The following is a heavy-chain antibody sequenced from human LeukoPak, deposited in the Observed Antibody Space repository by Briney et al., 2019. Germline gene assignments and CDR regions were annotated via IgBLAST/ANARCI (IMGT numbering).Heavy chain of an antibody. CDR2: IYYSGST. V-gene: IGHV4-39*01. CDR1: GGSISSSSYY. Sequence: SETLSLTCTVSGGSISSSSYYWGWIRQPPGKGLEWIGSIYYSGSTYYNPSLKSRVTISVDTSKNQFSLKLSSVTAADTAVFYCARQGAQYYYDSSGYYPFDYWGQGTLVTVSS. CDR3: ARQGAQYYYDSSGYYPFDY. J-gene: IGHJ4*02. D-gene: IGHD3-22*01.